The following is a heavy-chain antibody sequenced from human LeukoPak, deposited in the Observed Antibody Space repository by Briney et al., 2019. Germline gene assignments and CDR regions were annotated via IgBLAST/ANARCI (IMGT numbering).Heavy chain of an antibody. CDR3: VRDSNGQTRADDPFDI. V-gene: IGHV1-8*03. Sequence: ASVKVSCRASGYTFTNVDINWVRQASGQGREWMGWMNPNSGNTGYAQSFQGRVTLTRDTSISTAYMELSSLTSDDTAVYYCVRDSNGQTRADDPFDIWGQGTMVTVSS. CDR1: GYTFTNVD. CDR2: MNPNSGNT. D-gene: IGHD6-19*01. J-gene: IGHJ3*02.